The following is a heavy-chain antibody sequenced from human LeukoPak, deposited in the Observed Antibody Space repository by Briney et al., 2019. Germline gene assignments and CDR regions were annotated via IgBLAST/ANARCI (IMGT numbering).Heavy chain of an antibody. CDR2: ISYDGNSK. CDR3: VSPTADYPFLYYFDS. J-gene: IGHJ4*02. D-gene: IGHD5-12*01. V-gene: IGHV3-30*09. Sequence: GGSLRLSCAASGFSFSSCSIHGVRQARGKGLEGVAVISYDGNSKNFALSVKGRFAISRDNSKNTLFVHMNNLRSEDTALYYCVSPTADYPFLYYFDSWGQGTLVTVSS. CDR1: GFSFSSCS.